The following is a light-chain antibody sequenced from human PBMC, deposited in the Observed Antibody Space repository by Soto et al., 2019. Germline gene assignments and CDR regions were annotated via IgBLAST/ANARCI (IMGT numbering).Light chain of an antibody. Sequence: DIQMTQSPSSLSASVGDRVTITCLASQSISSYLNWYQQKPGKAPKLLIYAASSLQSGVPPRYSGSGYGTDFTLTISSLQPEDFATYYCQQANSFPITFGQGTRLEI. J-gene: IGKJ5*01. CDR1: QSISSY. CDR2: AAS. CDR3: QQANSFPIT. V-gene: IGKV1-39*01.